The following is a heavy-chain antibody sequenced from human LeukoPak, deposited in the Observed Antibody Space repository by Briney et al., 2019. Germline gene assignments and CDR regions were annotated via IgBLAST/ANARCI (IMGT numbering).Heavy chain of an antibody. D-gene: IGHD6-19*01. V-gene: IGHV3-53*01. J-gene: IGHJ4*02. CDR3: ARGSGWLDY. Sequence: PGGSLRLSCAASGFTVSSTFMSWVRQAPGKGLEWVSVIYSVGTTYYADSVKGRFTISRDNSKNTLYLQMNSLRAEDTAVYYCARGSGWLDYWGQGTLVTASS. CDR1: GFTVSSTF. CDR2: IYSVGTT.